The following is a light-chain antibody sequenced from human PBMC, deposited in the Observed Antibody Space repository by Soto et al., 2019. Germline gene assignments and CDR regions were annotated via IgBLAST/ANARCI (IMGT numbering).Light chain of an antibody. CDR1: SSNIGAGYD. J-gene: IGLJ3*02. V-gene: IGLV1-40*01. CDR2: SNN. CDR3: AAWDDSLKGV. Sequence: QSVLTQPPSVSGAPGQRVTISCTGSSSNIGAGYDVHWYQQLPGTAPKLLIYSNNQRPSGVPDRFSGSKSGTSASLAISGLQSEDEADYYCAAWDDSLKGVFGGGTQLTVL.